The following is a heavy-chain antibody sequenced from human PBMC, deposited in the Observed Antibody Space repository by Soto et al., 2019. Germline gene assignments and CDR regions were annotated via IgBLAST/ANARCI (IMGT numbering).Heavy chain of an antibody. D-gene: IGHD1-26*01. Sequence: SETLSLTCTVSGGSMNSGTYYWAWVRQPPGKGLEWIGSFYYSGSTYYNPSLKSRVAVSVDTSTRQFSLTLSSVTAADTAVYYCVRRVGAWDVNWSDPWGQGTLVTVSS. V-gene: IGHV4-39*01. CDR2: FYYSGST. CDR1: GGSMNSGTYY. CDR3: VRRVGAWDVNWSDP. J-gene: IGHJ5*02.